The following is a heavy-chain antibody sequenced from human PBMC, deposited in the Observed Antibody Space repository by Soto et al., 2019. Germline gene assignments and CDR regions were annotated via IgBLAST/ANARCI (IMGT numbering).Heavy chain of an antibody. J-gene: IGHJ4*02. V-gene: IGHV3-30*04. CDR2: LSYDGGQN. CDR1: GFSFGAFA. CDR3: ARYSSSCLDF. D-gene: IGHD6-13*01. Sequence: ESGGGVVQPGRSLRLSCAASGFSFGAFAMHWVRQAPGKGLEWVALLSYDGGQNYYADSVEGRFTISRDNSKNTLFLQMNSLRLEDTALYYCARYSSSCLDFWGQGTLVIVSS.